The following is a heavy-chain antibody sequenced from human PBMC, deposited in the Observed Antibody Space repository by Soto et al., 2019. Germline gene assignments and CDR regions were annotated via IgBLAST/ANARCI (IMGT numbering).Heavy chain of an antibody. CDR3: AFSIVRAAQSCFDS. CDR1: GYTFISYA. CDR2: IHAGNGNT. Sequence: APVKVSCKASGYTFISYAIHWVRQAPGQRLEWVGWIHAGNGNTKYSQNFQGRVTITRDTSANTVYMELSSLRSEDTAVYYCAFSIVRAAQSCFDSWGQGTLVTVSS. J-gene: IGHJ5*01. V-gene: IGHV1-3*01. D-gene: IGHD1-26*01.